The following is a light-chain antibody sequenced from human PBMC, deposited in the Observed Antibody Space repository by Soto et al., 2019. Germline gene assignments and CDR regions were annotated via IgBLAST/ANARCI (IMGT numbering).Light chain of an antibody. V-gene: IGLV4-69*01. J-gene: IGLJ2*01. Sequence: QLVLPQSPSASAALGASVKLTCTLSSGHSSYAIACHQQQPEKGPRDLMKLNSDGSHSNGDGIPDRFSGSSSGSERYLTISRLQSEDEADYYCQTWGTGIVVLGGGTKLTVL. CDR1: SGHSSYA. CDR3: QTWGTGIVV. CDR2: LNSDGSH.